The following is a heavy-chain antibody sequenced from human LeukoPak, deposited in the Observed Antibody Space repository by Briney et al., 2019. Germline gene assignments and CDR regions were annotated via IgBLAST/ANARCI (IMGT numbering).Heavy chain of an antibody. J-gene: IGHJ4*02. CDR2: ISDSGGIT. D-gene: IGHD1-26*01. Sequence: GGSLRLSCAASGFTFSSYAMSWVRQAPGEGLEWVSVISDSGGITYYADSVKGRFTISRDNSKNTLYLHMNSLRAVDTAVYYCAKEVGTIPTNLLDDWGQGTLVTVSS. CDR1: GFTFSSYA. V-gene: IGHV3-23*01. CDR3: AKEVGTIPTNLLDD.